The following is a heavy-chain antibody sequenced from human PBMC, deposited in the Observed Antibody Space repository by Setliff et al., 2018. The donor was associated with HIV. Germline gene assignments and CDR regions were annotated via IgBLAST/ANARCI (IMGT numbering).Heavy chain of an antibody. J-gene: IGHJ3*02. Sequence: SETLSLTCTVSGGSISSYYWSWIRRPPGKGLEWIGYIYYSGSTNYNPSLKSRVTISVDTSKNQFSLKLSSVTAADTAVYYCARFPLLHKNAFDIWGQGTMVTVSS. CDR2: IYYSGST. CDR3: ARFPLLHKNAFDI. D-gene: IGHD2-15*01. CDR1: GGSISSYY. V-gene: IGHV4-59*01.